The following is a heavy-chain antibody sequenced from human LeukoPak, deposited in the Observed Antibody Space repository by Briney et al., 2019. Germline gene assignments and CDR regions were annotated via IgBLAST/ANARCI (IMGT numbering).Heavy chain of an antibody. D-gene: IGHD3-22*01. CDR3: VIGSSGYYYYFDY. CDR1: GGTFSSYA. Sequence: SVKVSCKASGGTFSSYAISWVRQAPGQGLEWMGGIIPIFGTANYAQKFQGRVTITADESTSTAYMELSSLRSEDTAVYYCVIGSSGYYYYFDYWGQGTLVTVSS. CDR2: IIPIFGTA. J-gene: IGHJ4*02. V-gene: IGHV1-69*13.